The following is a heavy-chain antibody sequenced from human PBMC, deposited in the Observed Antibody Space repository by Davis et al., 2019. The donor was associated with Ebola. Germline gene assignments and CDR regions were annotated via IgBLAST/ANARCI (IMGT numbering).Heavy chain of an antibody. V-gene: IGHV3-7*03. CDR2: IKQDGSEK. D-gene: IGHD2-15*01. J-gene: IGHJ4*02. CDR1: GFTFSSYW. Sequence: GESLKISCAASGFTFSSYWMSWVRQAPGKGLEWVANIKQDGSEKYYVDSVKGRFTISRDNAKNSLYLQMNSLRAEDTAVYYCARASVVVAALTHWGQGTLVTVSS. CDR3: ARASVVVAALTH.